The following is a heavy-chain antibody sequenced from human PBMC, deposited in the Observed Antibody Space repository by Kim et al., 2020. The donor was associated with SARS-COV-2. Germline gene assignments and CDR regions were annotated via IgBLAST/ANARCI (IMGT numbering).Heavy chain of an antibody. D-gene: IGHD3-10*01. J-gene: IGHJ4*02. Sequence: NKYYADSVKGRFTISRDNSKNTLYLQMNSLRADDTAVYYCARGTYYYGGYWGQGTLVTVSS. CDR3: ARGTYYYGGY. V-gene: IGHV3-30*01. CDR2: NK.